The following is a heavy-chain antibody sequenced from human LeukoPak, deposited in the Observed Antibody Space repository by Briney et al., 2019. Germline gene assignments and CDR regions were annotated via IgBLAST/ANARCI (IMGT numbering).Heavy chain of an antibody. CDR3: ARDSSRYSYGLD. D-gene: IGHD5-18*01. CDR1: GGSISSGSYD. Sequence: SETLSLTCTVSGGSISSGSYDWGWIRQPAGKGLEWIGRIYTSGSTNYNPSLKSRFTRSVDTSKNQFSLKLSSVTAADTAVYYCARDSSRYSYGLDWGQGPLVTVSS. CDR2: IYTSGST. J-gene: IGHJ4*02. V-gene: IGHV4-61*02.